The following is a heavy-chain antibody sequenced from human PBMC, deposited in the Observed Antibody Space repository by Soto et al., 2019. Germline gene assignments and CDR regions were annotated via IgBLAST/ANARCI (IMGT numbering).Heavy chain of an antibody. CDR2: IIGSDSG. Sequence: EVQLLESGGGQVQPGGSLRLSCAASGFSFSTYAMSWVRQAPGKGLEWVSGIIGSDSGHYADSVKGRCTISRDNPKNTLNLQLIHLRDDDTATYYCAKAGRPGTYECGSGIDSWGRGTLVSVSS. CDR3: AKAGRPGTYECGSGIDS. CDR1: GFSFSTYA. J-gene: IGHJ4*02. D-gene: IGHD3-10*01. V-gene: IGHV3-23*01.